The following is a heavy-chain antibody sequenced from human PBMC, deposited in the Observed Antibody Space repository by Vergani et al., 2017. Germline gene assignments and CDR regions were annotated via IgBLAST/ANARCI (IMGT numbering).Heavy chain of an antibody. CDR2: IIPIFGTA. D-gene: IGHD4-11*01. CDR3: AFSNQKRNYYYYYMDV. Sequence: QVQLVQSGAEVKKPGSSVKVSCKASGGTFSSYAISWVRQAPGQGLEWVGGIIPIFGTANYAQKFQGRVTITADESTSTAYMELSSLRSEDTAVYYCAFSNQKRNYYYYYMDVGGKGTTVTVSS. J-gene: IGHJ6*03. CDR1: GGTFSSYA. V-gene: IGHV1-69*01.